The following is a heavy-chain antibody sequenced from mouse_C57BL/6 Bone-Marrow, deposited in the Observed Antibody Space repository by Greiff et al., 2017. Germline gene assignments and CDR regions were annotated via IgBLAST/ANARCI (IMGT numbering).Heavy chain of an antibody. Sequence: EVQGVESGGDLVKPGGSLKLSCAASGFTFSSYGLSWVRQTPDKRLEWVATISSGGSYPYYPDSVKGRFTISRDNAKNTLYLQMSSLKSADTAMYYCARRGGSSGFLHFDYWGQGTTLTVSS. V-gene: IGHV5-6*01. D-gene: IGHD3-2*02. J-gene: IGHJ2*01. CDR1: GFTFSSYG. CDR2: ISSGGSYP. CDR3: ARRGGSSGFLHFDY.